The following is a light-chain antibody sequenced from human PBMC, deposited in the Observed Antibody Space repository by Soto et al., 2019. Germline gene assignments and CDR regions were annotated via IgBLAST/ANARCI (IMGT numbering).Light chain of an antibody. V-gene: IGLV1-40*01. CDR1: SSNIGAGYD. J-gene: IGLJ1*01. CDR3: QSYDSSLSGYV. CDR2: GNS. Sequence: QSVLTQRPSVSGAPGQRVTISCTGSSSNIGAGYDVHWYQQLPGTAPKLLIYGNSNRPSGVPDRSSGSKSGTSASLAITGLQAESDADYYCQSYDSSLSGYVFGTGTKVTVL.